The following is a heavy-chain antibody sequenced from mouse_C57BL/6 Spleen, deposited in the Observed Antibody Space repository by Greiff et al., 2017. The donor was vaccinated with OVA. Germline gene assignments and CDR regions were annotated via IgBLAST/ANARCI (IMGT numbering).Heavy chain of an antibody. CDR1: GYAFSSSW. CDR2: IYPGDGDT. Sequence: QVQLQQSGPELVKPGASVKISCKASGYAFSSSWMNWVKQRPGKGLEWIGRIYPGDGDTNYNGKFKGKATLTADKSSSTAYMQLSSLTSEDSAVYFVARRSPITTVVDWYFDVWGTGTTVTVSS. CDR3: ARRSPITTVVDWYFDV. V-gene: IGHV1-82*01. J-gene: IGHJ1*03. D-gene: IGHD1-1*01.